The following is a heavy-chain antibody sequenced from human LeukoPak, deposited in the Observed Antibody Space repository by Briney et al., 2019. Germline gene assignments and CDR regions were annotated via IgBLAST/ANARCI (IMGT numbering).Heavy chain of an antibody. Sequence: GESLKISCKGSGYSFTSYWIGWVRPMPGKGLEWMGIIYPGDSDTRYSPSFQGQVTISADKSISTAYLQWSSLKASDTAMYYCARQGYQLLSGSENAPFDYWGQGTLVTVSS. CDR3: ARQGYQLLSGSENAPFDY. CDR2: IYPGDSDT. D-gene: IGHD2-2*01. CDR1: GYSFTSYW. J-gene: IGHJ4*02. V-gene: IGHV5-51*01.